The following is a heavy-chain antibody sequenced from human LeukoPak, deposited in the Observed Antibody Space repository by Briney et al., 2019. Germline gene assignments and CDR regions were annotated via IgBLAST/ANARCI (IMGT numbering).Heavy chain of an antibody. Sequence: PSETLSLTCTVSGGSIRSSYYYWGWIRQPPGKGLEWVANIKQDGSEKYYVDSVKGRFTISRDNAKNSLYLQMNSLRAEDTAVYYCARVANFLEWLLYPKYYFDYWGQGTLVTVSS. J-gene: IGHJ4*02. V-gene: IGHV3-7*01. CDR2: IKQDGSEK. D-gene: IGHD3-3*01. CDR1: GGSIRSSYYY. CDR3: ARVANFLEWLLYPKYYFDY.